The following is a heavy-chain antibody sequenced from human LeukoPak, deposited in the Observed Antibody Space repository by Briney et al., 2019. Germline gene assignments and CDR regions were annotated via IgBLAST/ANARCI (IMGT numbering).Heavy chain of an antibody. CDR2: ISSSGSDI. D-gene: IGHD4-23*01. CDR3: ARDYGGSSPFDY. J-gene: IGHJ4*02. CDR1: GFTFSSYE. V-gene: IGHV3-48*03. Sequence: GGPLRLSCAASGFTFSSYEMHWVRQAPGKGLEWVSYISSSGSDIYYADSVKGRFTISRDNAKNSLYLHMNSLRAEDTAVYYCARDYGGSSPFDYWGQGTLVTVSS.